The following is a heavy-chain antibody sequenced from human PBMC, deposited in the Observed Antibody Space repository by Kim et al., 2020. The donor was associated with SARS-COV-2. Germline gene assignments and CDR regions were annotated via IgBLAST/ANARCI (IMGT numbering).Heavy chain of an antibody. Sequence: SETLSLTCTVSGGSISSYYWSWIRQPPGKGLEWIGYIYYSGSTNYNPSLKSRVTISVDTSKNQFSLKLSSVTAADTAVYYCAREPGGSGSLDYWGQGTLVTVSS. CDR2: IYYSGST. J-gene: IGHJ4*02. D-gene: IGHD3-10*01. CDR1: GGSISSYY. CDR3: AREPGGSGSLDY. V-gene: IGHV4-59*01.